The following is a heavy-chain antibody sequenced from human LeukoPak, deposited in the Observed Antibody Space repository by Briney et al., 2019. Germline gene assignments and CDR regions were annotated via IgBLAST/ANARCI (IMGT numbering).Heavy chain of an antibody. D-gene: IGHD2-21*01. CDR2: IHYTGST. Sequence: SETLSLTCTVSGGSINSYYWSWIRQPPGKGLECIGYIHYTGSTNYNPSLKSRVTISVDTSKNQFSLKLSSVTAADTAVYYCATRGDYYGAGDLGWFDPWGQGTLVTVSS. CDR3: ATRGDYYGAGDLGWFDP. CDR1: GGSINSYY. J-gene: IGHJ5*02. V-gene: IGHV4-59*12.